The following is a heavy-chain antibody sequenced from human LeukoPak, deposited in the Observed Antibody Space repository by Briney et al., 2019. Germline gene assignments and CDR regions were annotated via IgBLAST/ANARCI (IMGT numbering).Heavy chain of an antibody. D-gene: IGHD1-26*01. CDR3: AREILVGATIDP. V-gene: IGHV4-61*02. J-gene: IGHJ5*02. CDR1: GGSISSGSYY. CDR2: IYTSGST. Sequence: SETLSLTCTVSGGSISSGSYYWIWIRQPAGKGLEWIGRIYTSGSTNYNPSLRSRVTISVDTSKNQFSLKLSSVAAADTAVYYCAREILVGATIDPWGQGTLVTVSS.